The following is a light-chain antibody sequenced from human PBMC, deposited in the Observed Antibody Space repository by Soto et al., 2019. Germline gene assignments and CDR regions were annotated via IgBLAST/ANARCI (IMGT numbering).Light chain of an antibody. Sequence: EVVMTQSPATLSVSPGERVTFSCRASQSVTTNLAWYQHKPGQSPRLLISDASTGASGIPPRFSGSGSGTEFTLTIDRLQSADFAVYYCQQYERWPVTLGGGTKVDIK. CDR2: DAS. CDR3: QQYERWPVT. CDR1: QSVTTN. J-gene: IGKJ4*01. V-gene: IGKV3-15*01.